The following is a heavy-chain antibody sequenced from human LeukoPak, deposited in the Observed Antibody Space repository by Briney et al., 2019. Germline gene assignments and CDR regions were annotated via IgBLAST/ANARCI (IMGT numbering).Heavy chain of an antibody. CDR3: ACLWGSTTSGTFDY. J-gene: IGHJ4*02. D-gene: IGHD1-26*01. CDR2: IYSGGNT. V-gene: IGHV3-53*01. CDR1: GFTVSSNY. Sequence: GGSLRVYCAASGFTVSSNYMSWVRQAPNKRLEWPSVIYSGGNTYYADSVKGRFTISRDNSMNTLYLQMNNLRVEDTAVYYCACLWGSTTSGTFDYWGQGTLVTVSS.